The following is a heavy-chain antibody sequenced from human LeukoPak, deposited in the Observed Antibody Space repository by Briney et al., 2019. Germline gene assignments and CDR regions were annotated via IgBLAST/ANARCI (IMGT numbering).Heavy chain of an antibody. V-gene: IGHV3-30*18. D-gene: IGHD5-12*01. CDR3: AKDPSTSEGGSGYDFALLFDY. CDR2: ISYDGSNK. Sequence: PGGSLRLSCAASGFTFSSYGMPWVRQAPGKRLEWVAVISYDGSNKYYADSVKGRFTISRDNSKNTLYLQMNSLRAEDTAVYYCAKDPSTSEGGSGYDFALLFDYWGQGTLVTVSS. J-gene: IGHJ4*02. CDR1: GFTFSSYG.